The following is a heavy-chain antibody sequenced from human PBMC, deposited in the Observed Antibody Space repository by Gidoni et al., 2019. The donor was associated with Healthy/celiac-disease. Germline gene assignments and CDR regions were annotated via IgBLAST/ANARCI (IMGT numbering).Heavy chain of an antibody. V-gene: IGHV4-34*01. Sequence: QVQLQQWGAGLLKPSETLSLTCAVYGGSFSGYYWSWIRQPPGKGLEWIGEINHSGSTNYNPSLKSRVTISVDTSKNQFSLKLSSVTAADTAVYYCAGFAYSSGWYSGYWGQGTLVTVSS. J-gene: IGHJ4*02. CDR2: INHSGST. CDR3: AGFAYSSGWYSGY. CDR1: GGSFSGYY. D-gene: IGHD6-19*01.